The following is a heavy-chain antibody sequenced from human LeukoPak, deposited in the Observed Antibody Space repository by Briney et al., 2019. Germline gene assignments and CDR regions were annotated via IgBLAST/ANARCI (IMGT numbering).Heavy chain of an antibody. V-gene: IGHV3-21*06. J-gene: IGHJ5*02. CDR3: VRDFLGESGAGGS. CDR1: GFSFSSYT. CDR2: ISPTGFST. D-gene: IGHD3-10*01. Sequence: GGSLRLSYAASGFSFSSYTMNWVRQAPGKGLEWVSSISPTGFSTFHADSVKGRFTISRDNAKNSLYLQMSSLRVEDTALYYCVRDFLGESGAGGSWGQGTLVTVSS.